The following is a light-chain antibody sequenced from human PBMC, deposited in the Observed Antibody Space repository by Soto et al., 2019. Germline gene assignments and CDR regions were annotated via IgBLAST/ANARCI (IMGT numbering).Light chain of an antibody. J-gene: IGKJ1*01. V-gene: IGKV1-27*01. CDR2: AAS. CDR1: QGISNF. Sequence: DRVTITCRASQGISNFLAWHQQKPGKVPKLLIYAASTLQSGVPSRFSGSGSGTDFTLTITGLQPEDVATYYCHKYHSAPGTLGHGSKVAIK. CDR3: HKYHSAPGT.